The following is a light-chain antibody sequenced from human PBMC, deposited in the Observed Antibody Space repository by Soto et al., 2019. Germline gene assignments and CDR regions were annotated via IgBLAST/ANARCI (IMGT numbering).Light chain of an antibody. CDR3: QHYNSYSLFT. J-gene: IGKJ3*01. Sequence: DIQMTQSPSTLSASVGDRVTITCRASQSVSSWLAWYQQKPGKAPKLLIYKASTLEGGVSSRFSGSGSGTEFTLTISSLQPDDFGTYYCQHYNSYSLFTFGPGTTVDFK. V-gene: IGKV1-5*03. CDR1: QSVSSW. CDR2: KAS.